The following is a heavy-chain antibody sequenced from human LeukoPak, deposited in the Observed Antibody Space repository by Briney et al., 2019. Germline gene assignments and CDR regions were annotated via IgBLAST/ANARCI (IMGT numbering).Heavy chain of an antibody. CDR2: ISNSDSYT. D-gene: IGHD5-18*01. J-gene: IGHJ4*02. CDR3: TRDRLFSEETTMIIIDY. V-gene: IGHV3-11*06. CDR1: GFIFSDYY. Sequence: GVLRLSCAASGFIFSDYYMSWIRQAPGKGLAWVSYISNSDSYTNYADSVRGRFTISRDNAKNSLYLQMNSLRAEDTAVYYCTRDRLFSEETTMIIIDYWGQGTLVTVSS.